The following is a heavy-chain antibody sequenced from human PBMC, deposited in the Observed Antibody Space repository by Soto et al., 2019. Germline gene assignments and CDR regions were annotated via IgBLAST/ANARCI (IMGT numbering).Heavy chain of an antibody. CDR1: GFTFSSYW. D-gene: IGHD2-21*01. V-gene: IGHV3-74*01. J-gene: IGHJ3*02. CDR2: INSDGSRT. CDR3: ERRVRGAYRLDI. Sequence: EVQLVESGGGLVQPGGSLRLSCAASGFTFSSYWMHWVRQAPGKGLVWVSRINSDGSRTNYADSVKGRFTISRDNAKNTLYLQMNSLRAEETAVYYCERRVRGAYRLDIWGQGTMVTVSS.